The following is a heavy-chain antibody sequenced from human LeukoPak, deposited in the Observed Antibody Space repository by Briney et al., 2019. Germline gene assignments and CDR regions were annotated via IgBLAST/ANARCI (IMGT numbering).Heavy chain of an antibody. CDR1: GFTFSSYA. V-gene: IGHV3-23*01. Sequence: GGSLRLSCAASGFTFSSYAMSWVRPAPGKGLEWVSAISGSGGSTYYADSVKGRFTISRDNSKNTLYLQMNSLRAEDTAVYYCAKGLDRHYDILTGYYNPFDYWGQGTLVTVSS. CDR2: ISGSGGST. CDR3: AKGLDRHYDILTGYYNPFDY. D-gene: IGHD3-9*01. J-gene: IGHJ4*02.